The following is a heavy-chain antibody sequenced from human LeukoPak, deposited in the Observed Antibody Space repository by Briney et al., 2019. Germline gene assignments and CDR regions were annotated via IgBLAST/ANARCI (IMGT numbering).Heavy chain of an antibody. D-gene: IGHD3-22*01. V-gene: IGHV4-59*01. CDR3: ARDYYDSSGFSYFDS. CDR2: IFYSGST. J-gene: IGHJ4*02. CDR1: SGSINNYY. Sequence: SETLSLTCTVSSGSINNYYWSWIRQPPGKGLEWIGYIFYSGSTNYNPSLNSRVTISVDTSKNQFSLKLSSVTAADTAVYYCARDYYDSSGFSYFDSWGRGTLVTVSS.